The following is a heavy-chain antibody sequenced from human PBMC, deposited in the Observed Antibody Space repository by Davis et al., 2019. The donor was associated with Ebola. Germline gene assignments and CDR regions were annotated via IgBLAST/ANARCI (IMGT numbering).Heavy chain of an antibody. CDR2: YYYTGST. J-gene: IGHJ6*04. CDR3: ARDIGLELRRPYHYGLDV. Sequence: MPSETLSLTCAVSGGFVSSGGYSWSWIRQPPGKGLEWIGYYYYTGSTYYSPSLKSRVTISVDTSKNQFSLKLTSVTTPDTAVYYCARDIGLELRRPYHYGLDVWGTGTTVTVSS. V-gene: IGHV4-61*08. D-gene: IGHD1-26*01. CDR1: GGFVSSGGYS.